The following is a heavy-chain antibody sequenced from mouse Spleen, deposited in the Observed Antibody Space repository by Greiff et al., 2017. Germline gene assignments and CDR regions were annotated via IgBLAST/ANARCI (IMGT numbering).Heavy chain of an antibody. CDR2: IWTGGGT. J-gene: IGHJ1*01. CDR1: GFSLTSYA. D-gene: IGHD1-1*01. CDR3: ARNGKIHYYGSSYWYFDV. Sequence: VQVVESGPGLVAPSQSLSITCTVSGFSLTSYAISWVRQPPGKGLEWLGVIWTGGGTNYNSALKSRLSISKDNSKSQVFLKMNSLQTDDTARYYCARNGKIHYYGSSYWYFDVWGAGTTVTVSS. V-gene: IGHV2-9-1*01.